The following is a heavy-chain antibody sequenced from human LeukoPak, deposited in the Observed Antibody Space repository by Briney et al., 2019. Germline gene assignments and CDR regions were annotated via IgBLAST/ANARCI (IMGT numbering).Heavy chain of an antibody. V-gene: IGHV3-48*03. Sequence: GGSLRLSCAASGFTFSSYEMNWVRQAPGKGLERVSYISSSGSTIYYADSVKGRFTISRDNSKNTLYLQMNSLRAEDTAVYYCARGIAVAGTLWFDPWGQGTLVTVSS. CDR3: ARGIAVAGTLWFDP. J-gene: IGHJ5*02. D-gene: IGHD6-19*01. CDR1: GFTFSSYE. CDR2: ISSSGSTI.